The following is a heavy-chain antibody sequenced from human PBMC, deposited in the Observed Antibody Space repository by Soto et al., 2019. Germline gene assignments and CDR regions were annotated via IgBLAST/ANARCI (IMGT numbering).Heavy chain of an antibody. D-gene: IGHD2-2*02. V-gene: IGHV5-51*01. CDR2: IYPGDSDT. Sequence: DSLKISCKGSGYSFTSYWIGWVRQMPGKGLEWMGIIYPGDSDTRYSPSFQGQVTISADKSISTAYLQWSSLKASDTAMYYCARTPYCSSTSCYTPPAYWGPGPLLTVSS. CDR3: ARTPYCSSTSCYTPPAY. J-gene: IGHJ4*02. CDR1: GYSFTSYW.